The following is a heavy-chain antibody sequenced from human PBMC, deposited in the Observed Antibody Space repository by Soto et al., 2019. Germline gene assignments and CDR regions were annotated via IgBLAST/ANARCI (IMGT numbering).Heavy chain of an antibody. D-gene: IGHD2-8*01. V-gene: IGHV4-34*01. CDR2: INHSGST. CDR1: GGSFSGYY. CDR3: ARSVGVIMVYATKYYFEY. Sequence: SETLSLTCAVYGGSFSGYYWSCIRQPPWKGLEWVGEINHSGSTNYNPSLKSRVTISVDTSKNQFSLKLSSVTAAETAVYYCARSVGVIMVYATKYYFEYWGKGTLVTVSS. J-gene: IGHJ4*02.